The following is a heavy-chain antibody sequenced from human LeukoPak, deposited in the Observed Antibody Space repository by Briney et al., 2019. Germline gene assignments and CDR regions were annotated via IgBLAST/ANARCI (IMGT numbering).Heavy chain of an antibody. V-gene: IGHV3-7*01. Sequence: GGSLRLSCAASGFTFSSYGMHWVRQAPGKGLEWVANIKHDEIEKYYVDSVKGRFTISRDNAKNSLFLQMNSLRVEDTAIYYCTRVPYGDYWSSDYWGQGTLVTVSS. CDR3: TRVPYGDYWSSDY. CDR1: GFTFSSYG. CDR2: IKHDEIEK. J-gene: IGHJ4*02. D-gene: IGHD4-17*01.